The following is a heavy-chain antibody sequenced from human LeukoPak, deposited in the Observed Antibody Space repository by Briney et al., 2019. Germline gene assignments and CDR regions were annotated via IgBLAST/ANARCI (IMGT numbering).Heavy chain of an antibody. CDR3: ARGGKAAVRFDL. Sequence: KPSETLSLTCSVSGESFIGYFWTWIRQPPGRGLEWIGDINHIGRTNDNPSLKSRVSISVDTSSNQFSLKLSSVTAADTAVYYCARGGKAAVRFDLWGRGTLVTVSS. D-gene: IGHD2-15*01. CDR1: GESFIGYF. J-gene: IGHJ2*01. CDR2: INHIGRT. V-gene: IGHV4-34*01.